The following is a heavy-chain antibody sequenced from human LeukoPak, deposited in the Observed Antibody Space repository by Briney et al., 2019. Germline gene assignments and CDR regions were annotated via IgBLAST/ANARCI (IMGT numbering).Heavy chain of an antibody. V-gene: IGHV1-18*01. Sequence: ASVKVSCKASGYTFPKYGLNWIRQAPGQGLEWMGWISAYNGNTNYARKLQGRVTLTTDTSTSTAYMELRSLRSGDTAVYYCARGAGVGVPYFDYWGQGTLVTISS. CDR2: ISAYNGNT. CDR1: GYTFPKYG. D-gene: IGHD1-26*01. J-gene: IGHJ4*02. CDR3: ARGAGVGVPYFDY.